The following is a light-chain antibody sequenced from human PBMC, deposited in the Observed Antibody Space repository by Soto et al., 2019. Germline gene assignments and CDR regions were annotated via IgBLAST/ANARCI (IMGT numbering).Light chain of an antibody. CDR3: QQYNNWLGT. J-gene: IGKJ1*01. Sequence: EIVMTQSPATLSVSPGERATLSCRASQSVSSNLAWYQQKPGQAPRLLIYGASTRATGIPARFSSSGSGTEFTPTISSLQSEDFAVYYCQQYNNWLGTFGQGTKVEIK. CDR2: GAS. CDR1: QSVSSN. V-gene: IGKV3-15*01.